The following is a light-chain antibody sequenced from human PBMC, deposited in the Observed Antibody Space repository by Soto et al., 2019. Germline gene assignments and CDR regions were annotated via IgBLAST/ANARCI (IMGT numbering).Light chain of an antibody. V-gene: IGLV2-14*01. CDR2: DVS. CDR3: SSYTSSSTLEV. J-gene: IGLJ1*01. Sequence: QSVLTQRASVSGSPGQSITISCTGTSSDDGGYNYVSWYQQHPGKAPKLMIYDVSNRPSGVSNRFSGSKSGNTASLTISGLQAEDEADYYCSSYTSSSTLEVFGTGTKLTVL. CDR1: SSDDGGYNY.